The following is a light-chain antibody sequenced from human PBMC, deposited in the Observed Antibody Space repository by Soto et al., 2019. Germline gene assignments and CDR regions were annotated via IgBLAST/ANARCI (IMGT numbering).Light chain of an antibody. J-gene: IGLJ1*01. Sequence: HSVLNQPPSASGSPGQSVTISCTGTSIDVGGYNYVSWYQQHPGKAPKLMIYEVNKRPSGVPDRFSASKSGNTASLTVSGLQAEDEADYYCSSYAGSNILFGTGTKVTVL. CDR3: SSYAGSNIL. V-gene: IGLV2-8*01. CDR1: SIDVGGYNY. CDR2: EVN.